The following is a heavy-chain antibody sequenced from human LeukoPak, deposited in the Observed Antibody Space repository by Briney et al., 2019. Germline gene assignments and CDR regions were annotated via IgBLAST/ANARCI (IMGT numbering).Heavy chain of an antibody. J-gene: IGHJ5*01. D-gene: IGHD3-22*01. CDR3: ATGYSDRLLSPLDS. Sequence: GGSLRLSCADSGLTFNIYTVTWIPAAPGEGREWVSSPSGRGGHTYYADSERGRFTISRDDPKNTLFLQMNSLRAEDTAVYYCATGYSDRLLSPLDSWRQGTLLTVP. CDR1: GLTFNIYT. CDR2: PSGRGGHT. V-gene: IGHV3-23*01.